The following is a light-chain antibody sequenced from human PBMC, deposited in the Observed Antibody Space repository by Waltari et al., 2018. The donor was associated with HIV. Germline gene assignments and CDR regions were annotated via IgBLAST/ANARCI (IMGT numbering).Light chain of an antibody. CDR2: DVT. Sequence: QSALTQPASVSGSPGQSITISCTGTSSDVGAYNYVSWYQQHPGKPPKLMIYDVTKRPSGVSNRFSGSKSANTASLTISGLQAEDEADYYCCSYAGSSTYVFGSGTKVTVL. CDR3: CSYAGSSTYV. J-gene: IGLJ1*01. V-gene: IGLV2-23*02. CDR1: SSDVGAYNY.